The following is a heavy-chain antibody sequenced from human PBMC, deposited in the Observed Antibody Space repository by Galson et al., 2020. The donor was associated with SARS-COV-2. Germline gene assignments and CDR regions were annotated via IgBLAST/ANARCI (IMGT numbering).Heavy chain of an antibody. CDR2: ISAYNGHT. V-gene: IGHV1-18*04. CDR3: ARADRPITTVRGVIMSSLGY. Sequence: GESLKISCKASGYTFTNYGISWVRQAPGQGLEWMGWISAYNGHTNYAQKLQGRVTMTTDTSTSTAYMELRSLRSDDTAVYYCARADRPITTVRGVIMSSLGYWGQGTLVTVSS. CDR1: GYTFTNYG. D-gene: IGHD3-10*01. J-gene: IGHJ4*02.